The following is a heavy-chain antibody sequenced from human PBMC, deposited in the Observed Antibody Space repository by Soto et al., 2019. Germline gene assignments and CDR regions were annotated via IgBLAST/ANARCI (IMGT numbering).Heavy chain of an antibody. CDR3: VKDDGGYPSTAPH. Sequence: EVQLLESGGGLVQPGGSLRLSCAASGITISNYPMSWVRQAPGKGLDWVSGISGSGDRTYYADSAKGRFTISKDISRNSLSLQLGSLGFEDTAVYFCVKDDGGYPSTAPHWGQGTLVTVSS. CDR2: ISGSGDRT. J-gene: IGHJ4*02. CDR1: GITISNYP. V-gene: IGHV3-23*01. D-gene: IGHD3-22*01.